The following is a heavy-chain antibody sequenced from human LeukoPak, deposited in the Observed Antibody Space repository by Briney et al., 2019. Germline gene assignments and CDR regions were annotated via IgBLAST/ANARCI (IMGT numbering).Heavy chain of an antibody. CDR3: ARGIDTHYLDY. CDR2: ISYDGSNK. J-gene: IGHJ4*02. CDR1: GFTFSTYY. Sequence: GGSLRLSCAASGFTFSTYYMSWVRQAPGKGLEWVAVISYDGSNKYYADSVKGRFTISRDNSKNTLYLQMNSLRAEDTAVYYCARGIDTHYLDYWGQRTLVTVSS. V-gene: IGHV3-30*03. D-gene: IGHD2-15*01.